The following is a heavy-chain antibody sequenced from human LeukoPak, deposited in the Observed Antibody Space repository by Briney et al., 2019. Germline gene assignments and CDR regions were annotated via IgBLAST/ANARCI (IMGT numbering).Heavy chain of an antibody. CDR3: ARDLSGSIDY. D-gene: IGHD1-26*01. J-gene: IGHJ4*02. V-gene: IGHV3-30-3*01. Sequence: PGGSLRHSCAASGFTFSSYAMHWVRQAPGKGLEWVAVISYDGSNKYYAESVKGRFTISRDNSKSTLYLQMNSLRAEDTAVYYCARDLSGSIDYWGQGTLVTVSS. CDR2: ISYDGSNK. CDR1: GFTFSSYA.